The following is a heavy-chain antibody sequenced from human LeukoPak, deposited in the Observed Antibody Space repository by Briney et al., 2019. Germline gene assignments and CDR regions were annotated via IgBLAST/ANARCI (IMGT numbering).Heavy chain of an antibody. CDR2: IIPILGIA. V-gene: IGHV1-69*04. CDR3: ARCDILTGYPPCYFDY. D-gene: IGHD3-9*01. J-gene: IGHJ4*02. Sequence: SVKVSCKTSGYTFTNFDINWVRQATGQGLEWMGRIIPILGIANCAQKFQGRVTITADKSTSTAYMELSSLRSEDTAVYYCARCDILTGYPPCYFDYWGQGTLVTVSS. CDR1: GYTFTNFD.